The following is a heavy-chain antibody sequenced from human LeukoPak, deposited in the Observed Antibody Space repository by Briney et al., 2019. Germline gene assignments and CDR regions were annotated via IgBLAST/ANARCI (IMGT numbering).Heavy chain of an antibody. CDR2: IYHSGST. CDR1: GYSISSGFY. Sequence: SETLSLTCTVSGYSISSGFYWGWIRQPPGTGLECIGSIYHSGSTYYNPSLKSRVTISVDTSKNQFSLNLSSVNAADTAMYYCARAVGTSRNFFDYWGQGTLVTVSS. J-gene: IGHJ4*02. CDR3: ARAVGTSRNFFDY. V-gene: IGHV4-38-2*02. D-gene: IGHD4-23*01.